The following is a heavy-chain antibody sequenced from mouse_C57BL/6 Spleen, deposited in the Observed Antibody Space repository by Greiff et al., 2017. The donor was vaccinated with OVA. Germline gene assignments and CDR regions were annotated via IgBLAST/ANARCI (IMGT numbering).Heavy chain of an antibody. D-gene: IGHD1-1*01. V-gene: IGHV1-53*01. CDR2: INPSNGGT. Sequence: VQLQQSGTELVKPGASVKLSCKASGYTFTSYWMHWVKQRPGQGLEWIGNINPSNGGTNYNEKFKSKATLTVDKSSSTAYMQLSSLTSEDSAVYYCARRGSYYGSSYDAMDYWGQGTSVTVSS. CDR3: ARRGSYYGSSYDAMDY. J-gene: IGHJ4*01. CDR1: GYTFTSYW.